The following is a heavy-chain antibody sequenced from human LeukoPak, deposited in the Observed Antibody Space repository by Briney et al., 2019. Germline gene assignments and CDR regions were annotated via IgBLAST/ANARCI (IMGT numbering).Heavy chain of an antibody. CDR3: ATVDCSSTSCRGWFDP. J-gene: IGHJ5*02. D-gene: IGHD2-2*01. Sequence: GASVKVSCKVSGYTLTELSMHWVRQAPGKGLEWMGGFDPEDGETIYAQKFQGRVTMTEDTSTDTAYMELSSLRSEDTAVYYCATVDCSSTSCRGWFDPWGQGTLVTVSS. CDR1: GYTLTELS. CDR2: FDPEDGET. V-gene: IGHV1-24*01.